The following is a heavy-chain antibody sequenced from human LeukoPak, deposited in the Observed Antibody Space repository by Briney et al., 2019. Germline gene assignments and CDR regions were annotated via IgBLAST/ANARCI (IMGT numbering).Heavy chain of an antibody. CDR1: GYTFTSYG. D-gene: IGHD3-10*01. J-gene: IGHJ4*02. V-gene: IGHV1-18*01. Sequence: ASVKVSCKASGYTFTSYGISWVQQAPGQGLEWMGWISAYNGNTNYAQKLQGRVTMTTDTSTSTAYMELRSLRSDDTAVYYCARVYGSGSVPYYFDYWGQGTLVTVSS. CDR3: ARVYGSGSVPYYFDY. CDR2: ISAYNGNT.